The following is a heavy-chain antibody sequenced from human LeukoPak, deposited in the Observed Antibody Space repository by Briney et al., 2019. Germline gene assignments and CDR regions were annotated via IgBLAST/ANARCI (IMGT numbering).Heavy chain of an antibody. CDR1: GFTFSSYA. D-gene: IGHD4-11*01. Sequence: PGGSLRLSCAASGFTFSSYAMSWVRQAPGKGLEWVSVVSHNGVTTYYADFVRGRLTISRDNSKNMVYLQMNSLRADDTAVYYCAKHITVAGPSWYIDYWGQGTVVTISS. CDR2: VSHNGVTT. J-gene: IGHJ4*02. CDR3: AKHITVAGPSWYIDY. V-gene: IGHV3-23*01.